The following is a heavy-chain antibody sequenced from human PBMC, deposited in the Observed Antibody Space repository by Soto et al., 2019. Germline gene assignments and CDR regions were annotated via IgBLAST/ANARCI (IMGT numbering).Heavy chain of an antibody. CDR3: VRGGREYYYGSGSYYYFDY. V-gene: IGHV4-34*01. CDR2: INHSGST. Sequence: SETLSLTCAVVGGSFSGYDWSRIRQPPGKGLEWIGDINHSGSTNHNPPLKSRVTLSVDTSKNQFSLKLSSVTAADTAVYYCVRGGREYYYGSGSYYYFDYWGQGTLVTVSS. J-gene: IGHJ4*02. D-gene: IGHD3-10*01. CDR1: GGSFSGYD.